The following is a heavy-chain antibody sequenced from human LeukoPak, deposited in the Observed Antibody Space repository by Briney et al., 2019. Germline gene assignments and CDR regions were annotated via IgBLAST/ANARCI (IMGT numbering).Heavy chain of an antibody. V-gene: IGHV4-61*02. D-gene: IGHD5-18*01. CDR2: IYRDGST. CDR3: ARGDVFGVDTAWFDP. J-gene: IGHJ5*02. CDR1: GGSINSGTYH. Sequence: PSETLSFTCTVSGGSINSGTYHWSWIRQPAGKGLEWIGRIYRDGSTNYNPSLKGRVTISVETSKNDFSLSLSSVTAADTAIYYCARGDVFGVDTAWFDPWGQGTLVTVSS.